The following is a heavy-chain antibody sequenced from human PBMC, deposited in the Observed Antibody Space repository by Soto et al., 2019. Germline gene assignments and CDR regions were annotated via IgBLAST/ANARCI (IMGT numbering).Heavy chain of an antibody. CDR3: ARSLGDGYNYYFDY. Sequence: SETLSLTCAVSGGSISSGGYSWSWIRRPPGKGLEWIGYIYHSGSTYYNPSLKSRVTISVDRSKNQFSLKLSSVTAADMAVYYCARSLGDGYNYYFDYWGQGTLVTVS. CDR1: GGSISSGGYS. D-gene: IGHD5-12*01. V-gene: IGHV4-30-2*01. CDR2: IYHSGST. J-gene: IGHJ4*02.